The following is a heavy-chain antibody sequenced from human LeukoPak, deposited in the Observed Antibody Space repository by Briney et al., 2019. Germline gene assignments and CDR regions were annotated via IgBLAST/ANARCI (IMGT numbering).Heavy chain of an antibody. Sequence: ASVEVSCKASGGTFSSYTISWVRQAPGQGLEWMGRIIPILGIANYAQKFQGRVTITADKSTSTAYMELSSLRSEDTAVYYCARAVGATNYYYYGMDVWGQGTTVTVSS. J-gene: IGHJ6*02. CDR3: ARAVGATNYYYYGMDV. D-gene: IGHD1-26*01. CDR1: GGTFSSYT. V-gene: IGHV1-69*02. CDR2: IIPILGIA.